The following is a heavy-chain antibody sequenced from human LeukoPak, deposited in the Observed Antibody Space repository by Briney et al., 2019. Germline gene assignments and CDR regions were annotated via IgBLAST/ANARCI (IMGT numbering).Heavy chain of an antibody. D-gene: IGHD2-2*01. CDR2: INHGGST. CDR3: ARLVWNCSSTSCSHWFDP. CDR1: GGSFSGYY. V-gene: IGHV4-34*01. J-gene: IGHJ5*02. Sequence: SSETLSLTCAVYGGSFSGYYWSWIRQPPGKGLEWIGEINHGGSTNYNPSLKSRVTISVDTSKNQFSLKLSSVTAADTAVYYCARLVWNCSSTSCSHWFDPWGQGTLVTVSS.